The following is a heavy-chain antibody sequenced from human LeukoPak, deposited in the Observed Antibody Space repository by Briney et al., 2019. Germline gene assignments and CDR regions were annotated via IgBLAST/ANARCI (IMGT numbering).Heavy chain of an antibody. Sequence: GGSLRLSCAASGFIFSSSPMHWVRQAPGKGLEWVAVISYDGDNKYYADSVKGRFSISRDNSKNTLYLQMSSLTAEDTAVYYCAKECGRDYDDRAFDIWGQGTMVTVSS. CDR2: ISYDGDNK. J-gene: IGHJ3*02. D-gene: IGHD3-22*01. V-gene: IGHV3-30-3*01. CDR1: GFIFSSSP. CDR3: AKECGRDYDDRAFDI.